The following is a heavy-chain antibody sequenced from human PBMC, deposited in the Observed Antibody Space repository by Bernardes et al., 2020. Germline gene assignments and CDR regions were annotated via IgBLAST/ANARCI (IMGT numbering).Heavy chain of an antibody. CDR2: INHSGST. D-gene: IGHD3-22*01. J-gene: IGHJ5*02. CDR1: GGSFSGYY. V-gene: IGHV4-34*01. Sequence: SETLSLTCAVYGGSFSGYYWSWIRQPPGKGLEWIGEINHSGSTNYNPSLKSRVTISVDTSKNQFSLKLSSVTAADTAVYYCARRTKITMIVIAVVGWFDPWGHGTLVTFSS. CDR3: ARRTKITMIVIAVVGWFDP.